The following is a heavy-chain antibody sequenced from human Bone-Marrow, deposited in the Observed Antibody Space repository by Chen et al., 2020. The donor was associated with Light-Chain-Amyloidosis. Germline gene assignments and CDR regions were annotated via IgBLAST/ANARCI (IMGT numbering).Heavy chain of an antibody. Sequence: QAQLVQSGAEVKKPGASVKVSRKASGYTFISHDINWVRQASGHGLEWMAWINAGNGNTKYSQKFQGRVTITRDTSASTAYMELSSLRSEDTAVYYCASGHLWGQGTLVTVSS. CDR1: GYTFISHD. J-gene: IGHJ4*02. V-gene: IGHV1-3*01. CDR2: INAGNGNT. CDR3: ASGHL.